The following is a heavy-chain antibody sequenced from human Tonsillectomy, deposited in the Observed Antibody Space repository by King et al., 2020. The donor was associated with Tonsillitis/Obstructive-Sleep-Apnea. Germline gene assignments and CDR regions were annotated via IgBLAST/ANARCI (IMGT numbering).Heavy chain of an antibody. CDR1: GFTFSSYS. J-gene: IGHJ4*02. Sequence: VQLVESGGGLVQPGGSLRLSCAASGFTFSSYSMNWVRQAPGEGLEWGSYISSSGSTIYYADSVKGRFTISRDNSKNSLYLQINSLRDEDTAVYYCASLWIQVDSWGQGTLVTVSS. D-gene: IGHD5-18*01. CDR3: ASLWIQVDS. CDR2: ISSSGSTI. V-gene: IGHV3-48*02.